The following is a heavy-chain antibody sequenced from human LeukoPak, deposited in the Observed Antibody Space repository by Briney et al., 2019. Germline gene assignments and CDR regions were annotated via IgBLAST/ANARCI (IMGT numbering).Heavy chain of an antibody. CDR1: GDSVSSNSAA. D-gene: IGHD1-1*01. Sequence: SQTLSLTCALSGDSVSSNSAAWNWLRQSPSRGLEWLGRTSYRSKWYNNYAVSVKSRITINPDTSKNQFSLQLKSVTPEDTAVYYCARWQHDTAFFDYWGQGTLVTVSS. J-gene: IGHJ4*02. V-gene: IGHV6-1*01. CDR3: ARWQHDTAFFDY. CDR2: TSYRSKWYN.